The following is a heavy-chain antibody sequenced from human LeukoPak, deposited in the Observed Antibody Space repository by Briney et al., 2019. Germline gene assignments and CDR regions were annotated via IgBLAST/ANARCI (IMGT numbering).Heavy chain of an antibody. CDR2: ITSKTYGGAI. V-gene: IGHV3-49*04. CDR3: VRGYTYHIF. Sequence: GGSLRLSCTASGLTFGDLAMSWVRQAPGKGLEWVGFITSKTYGGAIDYAASVKGRFTISRDDSKSIAYLQMDSLNTEDTALYYCVRGYTYHIFWGQGTLVTVSS. J-gene: IGHJ4*02. CDR1: GLTFGDLA. D-gene: IGHD3-16*02.